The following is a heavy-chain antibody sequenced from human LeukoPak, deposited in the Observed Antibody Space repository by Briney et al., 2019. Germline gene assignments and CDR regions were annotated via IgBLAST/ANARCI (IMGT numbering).Heavy chain of an antibody. CDR2: IYTSGST. D-gene: IGHD3-16*01. CDR3: AGGGIMITFGGVYYMDV. V-gene: IGHV4-61*02. J-gene: IGHJ6*03. CDR1: GGSISSGTYY. Sequence: TLSLTCTVSGGSISSGTYYWSWIRQPAGKGLEWIGRIYTSGSTNYNPSLKSRVTISVDRSKNQFSLKLSSVTAADTAVYYCAGGGIMITFGGVYYMDVWGKGTTVTISS.